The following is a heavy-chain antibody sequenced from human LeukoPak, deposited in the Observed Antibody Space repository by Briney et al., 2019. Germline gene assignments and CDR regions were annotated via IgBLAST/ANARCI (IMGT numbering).Heavy chain of an antibody. J-gene: IGHJ4*02. CDR3: ARVLGGRGVVPAAMFI. CDR2: IVPIFRTV. D-gene: IGHD2-2*01. CDR1: GGTFSTYA. V-gene: IGHV1-69*05. Sequence: SVKVSCKASGGTFSTYAFSWVRQAPGQGLEWMGGIVPIFRTVNYAQKFQDRVTITTDESTSTAYMELSSLRSEDTAVYYCARVLGGRGVVPAAMFIWGQGTLVTVSS.